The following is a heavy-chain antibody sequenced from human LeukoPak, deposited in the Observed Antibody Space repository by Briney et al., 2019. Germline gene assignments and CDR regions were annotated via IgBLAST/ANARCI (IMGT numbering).Heavy chain of an antibody. CDR3: AIPRYSGSYYYYGMDV. CDR2: FDPEDGET. J-gene: IGHJ6*02. Sequence: ASVKVSCKVSGYTLTELSMHWVRQAPGKGLEWMGGFDPEDGETIYAQKFQGRVTMTEDTSTDTAYMELSSLRPEDTAVYYCAIPRYSGSYYYYGMDVWGQGTTVTVSS. CDR1: GYTLTELS. D-gene: IGHD1-26*01. V-gene: IGHV1-24*01.